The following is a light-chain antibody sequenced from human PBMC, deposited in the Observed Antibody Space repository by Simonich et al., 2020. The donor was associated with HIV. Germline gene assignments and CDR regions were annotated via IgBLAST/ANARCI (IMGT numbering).Light chain of an antibody. Sequence: DIVMTQSPDSLAVSLGESATINCKSSQSVLYSSNNKNYLAWYQQKPGQPPKLLIYWAATRESGVPDRFSGSGSGTDFTLTISSLQAEDVAVYYCQQYYSTHWTFGQGTKVEIK. CDR1: QSVLYSSNNKNY. CDR3: QQYYSTHWT. V-gene: IGKV4-1*01. CDR2: WAA. J-gene: IGKJ1*01.